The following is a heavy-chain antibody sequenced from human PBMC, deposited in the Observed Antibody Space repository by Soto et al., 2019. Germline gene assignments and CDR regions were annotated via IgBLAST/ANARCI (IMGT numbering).Heavy chain of an antibody. J-gene: IGHJ4*02. CDR3: ARARGEHYYDSSGHQWYFDY. D-gene: IGHD3-22*01. V-gene: IGHV1-2*02. CDR1: GYTFTGYY. Sequence: VASVKVSCKASGYTFTGYYMHWVRQAPGQGLEWMGWINPNSGGTNYAQKFQGRVTMTRDTSISTAYMELSRLRSDDTAVYYCARARGEHYYDSSGHQWYFDYWGQGTLVTVSS. CDR2: INPNSGGT.